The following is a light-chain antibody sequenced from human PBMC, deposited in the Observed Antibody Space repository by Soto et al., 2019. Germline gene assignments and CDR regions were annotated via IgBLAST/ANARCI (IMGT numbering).Light chain of an antibody. CDR3: QQSDNAPLT. CDR1: QIIKH. J-gene: IGKJ4*01. CDR2: AVS. V-gene: IGKV1-39*01. Sequence: DIQMTQSPSCLSASVGDRVTIACRTSQIIKHLNWYQQTPGKAPKLLIYAVSGLQNGVPSRFSGSGSGTNFSLTIVSLQPEDFATYYCQQSDNAPLTFGGGTKVDIK.